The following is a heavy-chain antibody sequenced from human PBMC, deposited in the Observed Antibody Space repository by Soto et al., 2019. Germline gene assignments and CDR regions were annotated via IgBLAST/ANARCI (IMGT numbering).Heavy chain of an antibody. CDR3: ARDPRFEYQLPPAGWFDP. Sequence: EVQLVESGGGLVKPGGSLRLSCAASGFTFSSYSMNWVRQAPGKGLEWVSSISSSSSYIYYADSVKGRFTIYRDNAKNSLYLQMNSLRAEDTAVYYWARDPRFEYQLPPAGWFDPWGQGTLVTVSS. V-gene: IGHV3-21*01. D-gene: IGHD2-2*01. CDR2: ISSSSSYI. CDR1: GFTFSSYS. J-gene: IGHJ5*02.